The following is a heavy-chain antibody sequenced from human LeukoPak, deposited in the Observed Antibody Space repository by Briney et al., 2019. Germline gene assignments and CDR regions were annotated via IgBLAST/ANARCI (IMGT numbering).Heavy chain of an antibody. CDR3: ARERIDSSGYYYGNP. V-gene: IGHV1-2*02. D-gene: IGHD3-22*01. J-gene: IGHJ5*02. CDR2: INPNSGGT. Sequence: EASVKVSCKASGYTFTSYYMHWVRQAPGQGLEWMGWINPNSGGTNYAQKFQGRVTMTRDTSISTAYMELSRLRSDDTAVYYCARERIDSSGYYYGNPWGQGTLVTVSS. CDR1: GYTFTSYY.